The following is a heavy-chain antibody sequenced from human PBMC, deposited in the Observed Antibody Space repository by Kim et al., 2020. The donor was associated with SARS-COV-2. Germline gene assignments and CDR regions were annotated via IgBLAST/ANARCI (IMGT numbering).Heavy chain of an antibody. CDR2: INPNSGGT. J-gene: IGHJ5*02. V-gene: IGHV1-2*06. D-gene: IGHD3-3*01. CDR3: ARDRHTIVGVVIKGVSGPGQS. Sequence: ASVKVSCKASGYTFTGYYMHWVRQAPGQGLEWMGRINPNSGGTNYAQKFQGRVTMTRDTSISTAYMELSRLRSDDTAVYYCARDRHTIVGVVIKGVSGPGQSWGQGTLVTASS. CDR1: GYTFTGYY.